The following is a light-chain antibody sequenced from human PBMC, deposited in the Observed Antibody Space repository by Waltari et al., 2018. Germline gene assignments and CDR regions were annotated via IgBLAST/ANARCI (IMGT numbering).Light chain of an antibody. CDR2: GAS. CDR1: QTISSNY. V-gene: IGKV3-20*01. J-gene: IGKJ2*01. CDR3: QQHGSSPYT. Sequence: EVVLTQSPGTLSLSPGERATLSCRASQTISSNYLAWYQQEPGQAPRLLIYGASSRATGIPDRFSGGGSGTDFTLTISRLEPEDFAVYYCQQHGSSPYTFGQGTKLEIK.